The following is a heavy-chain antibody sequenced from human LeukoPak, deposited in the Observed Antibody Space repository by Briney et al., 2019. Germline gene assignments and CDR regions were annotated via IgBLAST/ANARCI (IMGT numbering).Heavy chain of an antibody. CDR2: MNPNSGNT. J-gene: IGHJ4*02. V-gene: IGHV1-8*03. CDR3: ALIPSFQVVPADY. Sequence: GASVKVSCKASGYTFTSYDINWVRQATGQGLEWMGWMNPNSGNTGYAQKFQGRVTITRNTSISTAYMELSSLRSEDTAVYYCALIPSFQVVPADYWGQGNLVTVSS. D-gene: IGHD2-2*01. CDR1: GYTFTSYD.